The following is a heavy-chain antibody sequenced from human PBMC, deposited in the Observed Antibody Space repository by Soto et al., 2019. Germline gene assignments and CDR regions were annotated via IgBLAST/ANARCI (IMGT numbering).Heavy chain of an antibody. CDR1: GFSLTTSGVG. V-gene: IGHV2-5*01. D-gene: IGHD2-15*01. CDR3: AHKLQWSEPLDF. J-gene: IGHJ4*02. CDR2: IFWNDEK. Sequence: SGPTLVNPTQTLTLTCTFSGFSLTTSGVGVGWIRQPPGKALEWLALIFWNDEKRYRPSLKTRLTITKDTSKNQVVLTMTNMDPVDTATYYCAHKLQWSEPLDFWGQGTLVTVSS.